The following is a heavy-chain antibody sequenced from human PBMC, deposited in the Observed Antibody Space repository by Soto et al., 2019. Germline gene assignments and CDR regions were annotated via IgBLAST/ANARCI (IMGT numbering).Heavy chain of an antibody. Sequence: GGSLSLSCAASGFSFSSYAMSWVRQAPGKGLEWVSSISVSGGSTYYADSVKGRFTIARYKSKNTLSLQIVTLRAEDTALYYCAKCEAAVMFDYWGQGTLVTVSS. D-gene: IGHD6-13*01. CDR3: AKCEAAVMFDY. CDR2: ISVSGGST. J-gene: IGHJ4*02. V-gene: IGHV3-23*01. CDR1: GFSFSSYA.